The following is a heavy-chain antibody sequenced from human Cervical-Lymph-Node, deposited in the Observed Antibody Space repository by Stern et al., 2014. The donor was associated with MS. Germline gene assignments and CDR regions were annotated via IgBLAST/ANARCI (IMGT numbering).Heavy chain of an antibody. CDR2: IRSDGSST. CDR3: ARDTWSSYGLYYFDR. V-gene: IGHV3-74*01. J-gene: IGHJ4*02. Sequence: EVHLVESGGGLVRPGGSLRLSCAASGFTFSSYWMHWVRQAPGKGLVWVSRIRSDGSSTNYADSVKGRFTISRDNAKNTLSLQMNSLRAEDTAVYYCARDTWSSYGLYYFDRWGQGTLVTVSS. CDR1: GFTFSSYW. D-gene: IGHD3-10*01.